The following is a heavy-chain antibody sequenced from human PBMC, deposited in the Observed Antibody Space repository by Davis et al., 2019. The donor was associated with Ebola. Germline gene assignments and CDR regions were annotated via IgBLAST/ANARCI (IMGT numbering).Heavy chain of an antibody. D-gene: IGHD3-3*01. J-gene: IGHJ5*02. CDR2: IYYSGST. Sequence: PSETLSLTCTVSGGSISSYYWSWIRQPPGKGLEWIGYIYYSGSTNYNPSLKSRVTISVDTSKNQFSLKLSSVTAADTAVYYCASGPIFGVVSGNWFDPWGQGTLVTVSS. V-gene: IGHV4-59*08. CDR1: GGSISSYY. CDR3: ASGPIFGVVSGNWFDP.